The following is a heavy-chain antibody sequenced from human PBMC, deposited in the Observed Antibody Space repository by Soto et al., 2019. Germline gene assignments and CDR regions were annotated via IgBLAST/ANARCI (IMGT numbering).Heavy chain of an antibody. CDR2: IYYSGST. J-gene: IGHJ6*02. CDR1: GGSISSYY. CDR3: ARFEGPGTSIYYGMDV. D-gene: IGHD1-1*01. V-gene: IGHV4-59*01. Sequence: QVQLQESGPGLVKPSETLSLTCTVSGGSISSYYWSWIRQPPGKGLEWIGYIYYSGSTNYNPSLKGRVTISVDTSKNQFSLKLSSVTAADTAVYYCARFEGPGTSIYYGMDVWGQGTTVTVSS.